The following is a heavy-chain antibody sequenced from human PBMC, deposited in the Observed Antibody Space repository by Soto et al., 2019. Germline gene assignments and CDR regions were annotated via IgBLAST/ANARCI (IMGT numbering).Heavy chain of an antibody. CDR1: GYTFTDYY. V-gene: IGHV1-2*02. CDR3: ARSVSFITPRPDY. Sequence: ASVKVSCKASGYTFTDYYMHWLRQAPGQGLECMGWINPNNGDTNYAQKFQGRVTMTRDTSISTAYLEVSRLRSDDTAVYYCARSVSFITPRPDYWGQGTLVTVS. D-gene: IGHD6-6*01. J-gene: IGHJ4*02. CDR2: INPNNGDT.